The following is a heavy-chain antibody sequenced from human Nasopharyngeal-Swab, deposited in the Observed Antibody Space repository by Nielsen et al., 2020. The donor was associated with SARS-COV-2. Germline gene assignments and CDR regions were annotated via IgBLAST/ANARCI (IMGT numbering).Heavy chain of an antibody. Sequence: SETLSLTCTVSGGSISIRSYYWGRLRQPPGKGLEWIGKINYSRNTFNNPSLKSRVTISVATSKNHFFRKLSSVTASDMAVYYCARGVMPWVTGGGWNDYWGQGTLVTVSS. V-gene: IGHV4-39*01. CDR1: GGSISIRSYY. CDR2: INYSRNT. CDR3: ARGVMPWVTGGGWNDY. J-gene: IGHJ4*02. D-gene: IGHD3-16*01.